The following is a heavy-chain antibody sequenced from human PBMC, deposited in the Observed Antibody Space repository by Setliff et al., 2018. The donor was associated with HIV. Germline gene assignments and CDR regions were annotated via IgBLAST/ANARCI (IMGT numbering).Heavy chain of an antibody. CDR2: INTSGGSA. Sequence: ASVKVSCKASGYTFTSYPMHWVRQAPGQGLEWMGVINTSGGSAGYAEKFRGRVTMTRDTSTSTVYMELSSLTSDDTAVYYCARQDILTAYYSVDYWGQGTLVTVSS. CDR1: GYTFTSYP. V-gene: IGHV1-46*01. CDR3: ARQDILTAYYSVDY. J-gene: IGHJ4*01. D-gene: IGHD3-9*01.